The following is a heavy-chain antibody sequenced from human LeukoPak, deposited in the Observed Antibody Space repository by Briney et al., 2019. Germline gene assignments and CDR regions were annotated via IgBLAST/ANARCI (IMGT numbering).Heavy chain of an antibody. CDR1: GGSISSYY. CDR3: ARGIQPHPPFPFDH. V-gene: IGHV4-59*01. D-gene: IGHD5-18*01. CDR2: IYYSGST. J-gene: IGHJ4*02. Sequence: SSETLSLTCTVSGGSISSYYWSWIRQPPGKGLEWIGYIYYSGSTNYNPSLKSRVTISVDTSKNQFSLKLSSVTAADTAVYYCARGIQPHPPFPFDHWGQGTLVTVSS.